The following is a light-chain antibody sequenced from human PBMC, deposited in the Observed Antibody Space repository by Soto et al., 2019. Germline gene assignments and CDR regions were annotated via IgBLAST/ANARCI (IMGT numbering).Light chain of an antibody. CDR2: GGS. CDR1: QSVRSN. J-gene: IGKJ3*01. CDR3: QHYNSWPPL. V-gene: IGKV3-15*01. Sequence: EIVMTQSPGTLSASPGERATLSCRASQSVRSNLAWYQQKPGQAPRLLISGGSTRATGIPDRFSGSGSGTEFTLTISSLQSEDFAVYYCQHYNSWPPLFGPGTKVDIK.